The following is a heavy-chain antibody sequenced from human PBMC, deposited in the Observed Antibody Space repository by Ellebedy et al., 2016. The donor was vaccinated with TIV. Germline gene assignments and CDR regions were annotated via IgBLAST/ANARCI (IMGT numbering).Heavy chain of an antibody. V-gene: IGHV3-53*04. CDR2: IYSGGST. CDR3: ASPGYYGPFDH. Sequence: GESLKISCEASGFTVSASYLSWVRQAPGKGLEWVSTIYSGGSTNYADSVNGRFTIPRHSSKNMMYLQMNALRLEDTAVYYCASPGYYGPFDHWGRGTLVTVSS. CDR1: GFTVSASY. J-gene: IGHJ4*02. D-gene: IGHD3-3*01.